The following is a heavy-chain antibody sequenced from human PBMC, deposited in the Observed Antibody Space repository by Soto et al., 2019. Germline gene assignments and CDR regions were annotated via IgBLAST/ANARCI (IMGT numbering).Heavy chain of an antibody. J-gene: IGHJ3*02. CDR2: IYPGDSDT. CDR1: GYSFTSYW. Sequence: GESLKISCKGSGYSFTSYWIGWVRQMPGKGLEWMGIIYPGDSDTRYSPSFQGQVTISADKSISTAYLQWSSLKASDTAMYYCAARQGGLIGGTTVTTQAFDICGQGTMVTVSS. V-gene: IGHV5-51*01. CDR3: AARQGGLIGGTTVTTQAFDI. D-gene: IGHD4-4*01.